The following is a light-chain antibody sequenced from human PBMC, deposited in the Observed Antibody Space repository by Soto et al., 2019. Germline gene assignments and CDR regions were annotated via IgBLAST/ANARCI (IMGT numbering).Light chain of an antibody. V-gene: IGKV1-39*01. Sequence: DIQMTQSPSSLSASVGDRFTITCRSSQSISRSLNWYQQKPGKAPKVLIHAASSLQSGVPSRFSGSGSGTDFTLTISSLQPEDSATYFCQQSYSTVSITFGQGTRLEIK. CDR1: QSISRS. CDR3: QQSYSTVSIT. CDR2: AAS. J-gene: IGKJ5*01.